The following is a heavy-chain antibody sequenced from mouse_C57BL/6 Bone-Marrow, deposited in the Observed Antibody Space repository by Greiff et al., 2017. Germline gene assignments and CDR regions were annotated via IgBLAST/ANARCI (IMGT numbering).Heavy chain of an antibody. CDR1: GYSFTDYN. CDR2: INPNYGTT. J-gene: IGHJ3*01. CDR3: ARYAHYGSSYEFAY. Sequence: EVQLQQSGPELVKPGASVKISCKASGYSFTDYNMNWVKQSNGKSLEWIGVINPNYGTTSYNQQFKGKATLTVDKSSSTAYMQLNSLTSEDSAVYYCARYAHYGSSYEFAYWGQGTLVTVSA. V-gene: IGHV1-39*01. D-gene: IGHD1-1*01.